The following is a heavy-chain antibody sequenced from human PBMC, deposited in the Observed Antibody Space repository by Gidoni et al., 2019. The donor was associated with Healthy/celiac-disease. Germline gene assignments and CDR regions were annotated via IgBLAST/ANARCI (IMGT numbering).Heavy chain of an antibody. Sequence: EVQLVESGGGLVKPGGSLRISCAASGFTFSSYSMNWVSQAPGKGLEWVSSISSSSSYICYADSVKGRFTISRDNAKTSLYLQMNSLRAEDTAVYYCARDRTAVAHDYWGQGTLVTVSS. CDR3: ARDRTAVAHDY. D-gene: IGHD6-19*01. CDR1: GFTFSSYS. CDR2: ISSSSSYI. J-gene: IGHJ4*02. V-gene: IGHV3-21*01.